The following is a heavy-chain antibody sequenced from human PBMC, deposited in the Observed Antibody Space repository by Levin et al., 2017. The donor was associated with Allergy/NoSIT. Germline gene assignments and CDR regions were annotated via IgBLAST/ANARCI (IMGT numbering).Heavy chain of an antibody. CDR1: GFTFSNYP. V-gene: IGHV3-23*01. CDR2: IGASSGTT. J-gene: IGHJ4*02. D-gene: IGHD6-13*01. Sequence: GGSLRLSCTASGFTFSNYPMSWVRQTPGKGLEWISAIGASSGTTYYTDSVKGRFTISKDYSNNILYLQMNSLRAEDTAVYYCARHLLAAGREYDYWGQGARVTVA. CDR3: ARHLLAAGREYDY.